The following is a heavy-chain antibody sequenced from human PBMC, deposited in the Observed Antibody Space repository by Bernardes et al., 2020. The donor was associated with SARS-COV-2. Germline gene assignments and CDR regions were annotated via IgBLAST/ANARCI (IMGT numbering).Heavy chain of an antibody. J-gene: IGHJ6*02. CDR3: ARRDSSSWYMTYYYYYGMDV. Sequence: GGSLRLSCAASGFTFSSYCMSWVRQAPGKGLEWVANIKQDGSEKYYVDSVKGRFTISRDNAKNSLYLQMNSLRAEDTAVYYCARRDSSSWYMTYYYYYGMDVWGQGTTVTVSS. CDR2: IKQDGSEK. V-gene: IGHV3-7*01. D-gene: IGHD6-13*01. CDR1: GFTFSSYC.